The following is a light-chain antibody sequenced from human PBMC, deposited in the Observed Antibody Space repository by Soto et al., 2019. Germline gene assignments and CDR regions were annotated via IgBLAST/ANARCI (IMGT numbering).Light chain of an antibody. CDR1: QGISNY. CDR2: AES. V-gene: IGKV1-27*01. Sequence: DIQMTQSPSSLSASVGDRVTITCRASQGISNYLAWYQQKPGKVPKLLIYAESTLQSGGPSRFSGSGSGTDFTLTISSLQPEDVATYYCQKYNSAPRTFGQRTKVEIK. J-gene: IGKJ1*01. CDR3: QKYNSAPRT.